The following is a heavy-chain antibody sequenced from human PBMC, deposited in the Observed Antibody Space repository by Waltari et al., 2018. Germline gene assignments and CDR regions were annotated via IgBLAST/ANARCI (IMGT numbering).Heavy chain of an antibody. CDR1: GFSLSNARMG. CDR3: ARIDDWYFDL. V-gene: IGHV2-26*01. Sequence: QVTLTESGPVLVTPTETPTLTCTVSGFSLSNARMGVSWIRQPPGKALEWLTHIFSHDENSYSTSLKSSLTNPKDTSKSQVVLTMADLDPVDTATYYCARIDDWYFDLWGRGALVTVSS. J-gene: IGHJ2*01. CDR2: IFSHDEN.